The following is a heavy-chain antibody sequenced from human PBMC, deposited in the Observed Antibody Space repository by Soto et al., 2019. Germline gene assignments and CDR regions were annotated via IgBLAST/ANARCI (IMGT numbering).Heavy chain of an antibody. CDR3: ATSVEDIVVPDY. J-gene: IGHJ4*02. Sequence: SETLSLTCAVSGGSISSSNWWSWVRQPPGRGLEWIGEIYHSGSTNYNPSLKSRVTISVDKSKNQFSLKLSSVTAADTAVYYCATSVEDIVVPDYWGQGTLVTVSS. CDR1: GGSISSSNW. D-gene: IGHD2-15*01. V-gene: IGHV4-4*02. CDR2: IYHSGST.